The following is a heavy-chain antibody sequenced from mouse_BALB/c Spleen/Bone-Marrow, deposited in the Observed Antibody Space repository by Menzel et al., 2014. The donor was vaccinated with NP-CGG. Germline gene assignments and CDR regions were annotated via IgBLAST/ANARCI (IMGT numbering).Heavy chain of an antibody. CDR3: ARELGVFDY. Sequence: QVQLQQSGAELVRPGTSVKVSCKASGYAFTNYLIEWVKQRPGQGLEWIGVINPGSGGTNYNEKFKGKATLTADKSSSTGYMQLSSLASDDSAVYFCARELGVFDYWGQGTLVTVSA. D-gene: IGHD4-1*01. CDR2: INPGSGGT. V-gene: IGHV1-54*01. CDR1: GYAFTNYL. J-gene: IGHJ3*01.